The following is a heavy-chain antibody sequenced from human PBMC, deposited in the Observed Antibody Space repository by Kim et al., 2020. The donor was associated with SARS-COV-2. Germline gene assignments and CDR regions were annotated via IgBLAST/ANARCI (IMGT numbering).Heavy chain of an antibody. CDR3: ARRGQSTNKKNYYDSSGYYYVGNYYGMDV. CDR2: ISYDGSNK. D-gene: IGHD3-22*01. CDR1: GFTFSIYG. J-gene: IGHJ6*02. V-gene: IGHV3-33*05. Sequence: GGSLRLSCAASGFTFSIYGMHWVRQAPGKGLEWVAVISYDGSNKYYADSVKGRFTISRDNSKNTLYLQMNSLRAEDTAVYYCARRGQSTNKKNYYDSSGYYYVGNYYGMDVWGQGTTVTVSS.